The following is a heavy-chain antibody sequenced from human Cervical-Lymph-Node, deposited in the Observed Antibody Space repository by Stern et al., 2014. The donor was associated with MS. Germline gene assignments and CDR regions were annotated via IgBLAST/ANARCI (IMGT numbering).Heavy chain of an antibody. CDR3: ARGVLPPTIDGLDY. D-gene: IGHD4/OR15-4a*01. J-gene: IGHJ4*02. V-gene: IGHV3-30-3*01. Sequence: VQLVESGGGVVQPGTSLRLSCVTSGFTFSRFSIYWVRQAPGKGLEWVELISFDGSTDSYADSVKCRFIVSRDNSRSTVSLQMNSLRTEDTAVYYCARGVLPPTIDGLDYWCQGALVTVSS. CDR2: ISFDGSTD. CDR1: GFTFSRFS.